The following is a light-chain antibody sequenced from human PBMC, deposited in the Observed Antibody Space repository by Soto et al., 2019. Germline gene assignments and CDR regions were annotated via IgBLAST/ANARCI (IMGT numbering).Light chain of an antibody. CDR3: QNYGDSSWT. CDR2: GVS. J-gene: IGKJ1*01. V-gene: IGKV3-20*01. Sequence: EMVLTQSPVALSLSPGERATLSCRASQSVSSTLLTWYQQKPGQASRLLIYGVSSRASGIPDRFIGSGSVTDFTLTISRLAPEGFEVDFCQNYGDSSWTFGQGTMVEMK. CDR1: QSVSSTL.